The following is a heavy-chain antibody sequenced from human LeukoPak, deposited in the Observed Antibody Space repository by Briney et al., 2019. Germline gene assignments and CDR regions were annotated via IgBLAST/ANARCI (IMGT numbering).Heavy chain of an antibody. CDR2: IIPIFGTA. J-gene: IGHJ4*02. Sequence: ASVKVSCTASGGTFSSYAISWVRQAPGQGLEWMGGIIPIFGTANYAQKFQGRVTITADESTSTAYMELSSLRSEDTAVYYCARYYYSSPHQFDYWGQGTLVTVSS. CDR1: GGTFSSYA. CDR3: ARYYYSSPHQFDY. D-gene: IGHD3-10*01. V-gene: IGHV1-69*13.